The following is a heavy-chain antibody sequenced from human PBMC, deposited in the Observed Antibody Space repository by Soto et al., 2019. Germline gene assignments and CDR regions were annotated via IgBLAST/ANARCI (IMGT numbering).Heavy chain of an antibody. CDR2: SNSEGSST. Sequence: SLRLSFAASGFTFSSYWLHCVRQAPGKGLVWVSRSNSEGSSTSYADSVKGRFTISRDNATNTLYLQMNSLRAEDTAVDYCARDSLFDFCLGPASNLFDARGQG. CDR3: ARDSLFDFCLGPASNLFDA. J-gene: IGHJ5*01. V-gene: IGHV3-74*01. D-gene: IGHD3-3*01. CDR1: GFTFSSYW.